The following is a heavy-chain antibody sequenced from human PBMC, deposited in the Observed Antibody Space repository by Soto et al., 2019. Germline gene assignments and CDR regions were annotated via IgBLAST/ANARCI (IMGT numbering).Heavy chain of an antibody. V-gene: IGHV3-33*01. CDR2: IWYDGSNK. CDR1: GFTFSSYG. CDR3: ARGAWIQLWSSYFDY. Sequence: SLRLSCAASGFTFSSYGMHWVRQAPGKGLEWVAVIWYDGSNKYYADSVKGRFTISRDNSKNTLYLQMNSLRAEDTAVYYCARGAWIQLWSSYFDYWGQGTLVTVSS. J-gene: IGHJ4*02. D-gene: IGHD5-18*01.